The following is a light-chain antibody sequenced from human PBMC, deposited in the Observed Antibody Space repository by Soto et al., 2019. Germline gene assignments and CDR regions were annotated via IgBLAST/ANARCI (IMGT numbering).Light chain of an antibody. Sequence: EIVLTHSPGTLSLSPGERATLSCRASQSVNSRYLAWYQQKPGQAPRFLIYGASSRATGIPGRFNGSGSGTDFTLTISRLEPEDFAVYYCQQYGSSPPITFGQGTRLEIK. CDR3: QQYGSSPPIT. CDR1: QSVNSRY. V-gene: IGKV3-20*01. J-gene: IGKJ5*01. CDR2: GAS.